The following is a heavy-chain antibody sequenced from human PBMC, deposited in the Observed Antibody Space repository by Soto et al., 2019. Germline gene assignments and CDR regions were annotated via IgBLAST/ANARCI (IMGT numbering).Heavy chain of an antibody. J-gene: IGHJ6*02. CDR3: ARHNLFGYSGSWYSSPRYYYYGMEV. V-gene: IGHV4-34*01. D-gene: IGHD6-13*01. CDR2: INHSGST. CDR1: GGSFSGYY. Sequence: SETLSLTCAVYGGSFSGYYWSWIRQPPGKGLEWIGEINHSGSTNYNPSLKSRVTISVDTSKNQFSLKLSSVTAADTAVYYCARHNLFGYSGSWYSSPRYYYYGMEVWGQGTTVTVSS.